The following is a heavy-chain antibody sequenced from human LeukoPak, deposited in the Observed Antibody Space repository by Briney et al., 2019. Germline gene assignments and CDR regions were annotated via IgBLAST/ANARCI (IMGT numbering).Heavy chain of an antibody. CDR2: INAGNGNT. J-gene: IGHJ4*02. CDR3: ARVQLGYFDY. D-gene: IGHD6-13*01. V-gene: IGHV1-3*01. CDR1: GYTFTSYA. Sequence: GASVKVSCKASGYTFTSYAMHWVRQAPGQRLEWMGWINAGNGNTKYPQKFQGRVTITRDTSASTAYMELSSLRSEDTAVYYCARVQLGYFDYWGQGTLVTVSS.